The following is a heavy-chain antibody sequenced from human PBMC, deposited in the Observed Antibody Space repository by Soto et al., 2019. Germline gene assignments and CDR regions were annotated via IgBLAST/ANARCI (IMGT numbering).Heavy chain of an antibody. CDR3: TRANWYSEY. Sequence: QVQLQESGPGLVKPSETLSLTCSVPGGSISNHYWSWIRQPPGKGLELIGFIYYNGNTNYNHTFKSQVTMSVDTSRNQISLKLTTVTAADTAVYYCTRANWYSEYWGQGTLVTVSS. CDR2: IYYNGNT. J-gene: IGHJ4*02. D-gene: IGHD7-27*01. CDR1: GGSISNHY. V-gene: IGHV4-59*11.